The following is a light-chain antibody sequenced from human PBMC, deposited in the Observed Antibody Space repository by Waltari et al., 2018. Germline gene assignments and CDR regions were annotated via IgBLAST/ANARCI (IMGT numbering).Light chain of an antibody. J-gene: IGKJ4*01. Sequence: EIVMTPSPATLSVSQGERATIYCRASQSIHDNLAWYQQKPGQAPRFLIYGASTRATGIPARLRGSGSGAEFTLTITSLQSEDCAVYYCQQYNVWPPLTFGGGTKVEIK. CDR3: QQYNVWPPLT. CDR1: QSIHDN. V-gene: IGKV3-15*01. CDR2: GAS.